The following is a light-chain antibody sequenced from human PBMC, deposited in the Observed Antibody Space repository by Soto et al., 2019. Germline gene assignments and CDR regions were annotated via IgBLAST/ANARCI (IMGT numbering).Light chain of an antibody. V-gene: IGKV1-9*01. CDR1: QGIANF. Sequence: DIQLTQSPSFLSASVGDKVTITCRARQGIANFLAWFQQKPGRAPNLLIYTAATLQGGVPSRFSGSGSGTEFTLTITSLQAEDFATYYCQQFYAFPRTFGQGTKVDIK. CDR3: QQFYAFPRT. CDR2: TAA. J-gene: IGKJ1*01.